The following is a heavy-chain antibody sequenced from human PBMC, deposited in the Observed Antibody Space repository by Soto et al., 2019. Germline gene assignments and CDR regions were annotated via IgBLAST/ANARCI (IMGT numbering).Heavy chain of an antibody. CDR1: GGSFSGYY. D-gene: IGHD3-3*01. CDR2: INHSGST. CDR3: ARGFGDFWSGYYKYYYYYGMDV. J-gene: IGHJ6*02. V-gene: IGHV4-34*01. Sequence: ASETLSLTCAVYGGSFSGYYWSWIGQPPGKGLEWIGEINHSGSTNYNPSLKSRVTISVDTSKNQFSLKLSSVTAADTAVYYCARGFGDFWSGYYKYYYYYGMDVWGQGTTVTVSS.